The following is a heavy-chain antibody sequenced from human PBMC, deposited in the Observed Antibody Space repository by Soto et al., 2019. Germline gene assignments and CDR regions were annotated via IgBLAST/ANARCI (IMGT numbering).Heavy chain of an antibody. D-gene: IGHD6-19*01. Sequence: GEALKISGKGSGYSFTSYWIGWVRQMPGKGLEWMGIIYPGDSDTRYSPSFQGQVTISADKSISTAYLQWSSLKASDTAMYYCARVYSSGFYYFAYWGQGTLVTVSS. CDR3: ARVYSSGFYYFAY. CDR1: GYSFTSYW. V-gene: IGHV5-51*01. CDR2: IYPGDSDT. J-gene: IGHJ4*02.